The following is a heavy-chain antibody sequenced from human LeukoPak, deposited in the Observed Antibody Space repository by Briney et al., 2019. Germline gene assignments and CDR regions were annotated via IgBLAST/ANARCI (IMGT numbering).Heavy chain of an antibody. CDR1: GYTFTSYD. J-gene: IGHJ6*02. D-gene: IGHD2-2*01. V-gene: IGHV1-8*01. Sequence: GASVKVSCKASGYTFTSYDINWVRQATGQGLEWMGWMNPNSGNTGYAQKFQGRVTTTRNTSISTAYMELSSLRSEDTAVYYCASSKVPAATYTGFYYYYGMDVWGQGTTVTVSS. CDR3: ASSKVPAATYTGFYYYYGMDV. CDR2: MNPNSGNT.